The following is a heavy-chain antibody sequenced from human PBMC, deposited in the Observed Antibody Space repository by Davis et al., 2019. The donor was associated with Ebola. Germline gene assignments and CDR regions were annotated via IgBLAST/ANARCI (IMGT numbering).Heavy chain of an antibody. D-gene: IGHD3-10*01. Sequence: PGGSLRLSCAASGFTFDDYAMHWVRQAPGKGLEWVSGISWNSGSIGYADSVKGRFTISRDNAKNSLYLQMNSLRAEDTALYYCAKGGAHAYRSNFDYWGQGTLVTVSS. CDR2: ISWNSGSI. CDR1: GFTFDDYA. CDR3: AKGGAHAYRSNFDY. V-gene: IGHV3-9*01. J-gene: IGHJ4*02.